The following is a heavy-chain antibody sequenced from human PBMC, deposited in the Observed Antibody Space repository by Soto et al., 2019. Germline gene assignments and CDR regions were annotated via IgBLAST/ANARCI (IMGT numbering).Heavy chain of an antibody. CDR1: GGSIGSYF. J-gene: IGHJ5*02. CDR2: IYYSGSP. D-gene: IGHD3-22*01. CDR3: ARGRFYSDSSGYYYGWFDP. Sequence: QVQLQESGPGLVKPSETLSLTCTVSGGSIGSYFWTWIRQPPGKGLEWIGYIYYSGSPNYNPSLKSRVTISEDTSKSQFSLKLSSVTAADTAVYYCARGRFYSDSSGYYYGWFDPWGQGTLVTVSS. V-gene: IGHV4-59*01.